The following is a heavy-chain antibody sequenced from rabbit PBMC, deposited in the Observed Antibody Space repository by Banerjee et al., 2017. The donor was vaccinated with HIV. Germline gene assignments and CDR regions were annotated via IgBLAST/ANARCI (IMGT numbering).Heavy chain of an antibody. CDR1: GFSFSNKYV. J-gene: IGHJ4*01. CDR3: ARGSAYAGAGYAL. D-gene: IGHD4-2*01. CDR2: INTSSGNT. V-gene: IGHV1S45*01. Sequence: QEQLEESGGDLVKPEGSLTLTCTASGFSFSNKYVMCWVRQAPGKGLEWTACINTSSGNTVYATWAKGRFTISKASSTTVTLHMTGLTAADTATCFCARGSAYAGAGYALWGPGTLVTVS.